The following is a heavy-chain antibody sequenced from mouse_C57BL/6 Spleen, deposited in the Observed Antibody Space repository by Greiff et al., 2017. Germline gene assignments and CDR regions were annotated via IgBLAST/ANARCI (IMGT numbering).Heavy chain of an antibody. CDR2: IHPNSGST. V-gene: IGHV1-64*01. J-gene: IGHJ2*01. CDR1: GYTFTSYW. CDR3: ASPHYYGSSYFDY. Sequence: VQLQQPGAELVKPGASVKLSCKASGYTFTSYWMHWVKQRPGQGLEWIGMIHPNSGSTNYNEKFKSKATLTVDKSSSTAYMQLSSLTSEDSAVYYCASPHYYGSSYFDYGGQGTTLTVSS. D-gene: IGHD1-1*01.